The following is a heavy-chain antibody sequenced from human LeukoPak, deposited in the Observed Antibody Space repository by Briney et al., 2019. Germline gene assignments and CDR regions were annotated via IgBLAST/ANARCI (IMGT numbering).Heavy chain of an antibody. V-gene: IGHV3-48*03. CDR3: ARSKRSSSYHTYYFEY. Sequence: GGSLRLSCAASGFTFSSYEMNWVRQAPGKGLEWVAYISSSGSTIYYTDSVEGRFIISRDNAKNSLYLQMHSLRVEDTAVYYCARSKRSSSYHTYYFEYWGQGTLVTVPS. J-gene: IGHJ4*02. D-gene: IGHD2-2*02. CDR1: GFTFSSYE. CDR2: ISSSGSTI.